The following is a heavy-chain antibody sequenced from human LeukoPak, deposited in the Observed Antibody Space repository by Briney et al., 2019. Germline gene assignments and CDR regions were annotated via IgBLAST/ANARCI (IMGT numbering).Heavy chain of an antibody. D-gene: IGHD6-13*01. J-gene: IGHJ4*02. CDR2: IKQDGSEK. V-gene: IGHV3-7*01. CDR3: ATPTAGTWHFDY. CDR1: GLTFSNYW. Sequence: PGGSLRLSCAASGLTFSNYWMTWVRQAPGKGLEWVANIKQDGSEKYFVDSEKGRFTISRDNAKNSVYLQMNSLRAEDTAVYYCATPTAGTWHFDYWGQGTLVTVSS.